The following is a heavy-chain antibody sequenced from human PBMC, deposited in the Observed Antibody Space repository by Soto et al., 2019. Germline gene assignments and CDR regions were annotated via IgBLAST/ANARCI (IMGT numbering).Heavy chain of an antibody. D-gene: IGHD5-18*01. CDR2: IIPIFGTA. Sequence: SVKVSCKASGGTFSSYAISWVRQAPGQGLEWMGGIIPIFGTANYAQKFQGRVTITADESTSTAYMELSSLRSEDTAVYYCAKEMATAHYFDYWGQGTLVTVSS. CDR3: AKEMATAHYFDY. J-gene: IGHJ4*02. CDR1: GGTFSSYA. V-gene: IGHV1-69*13.